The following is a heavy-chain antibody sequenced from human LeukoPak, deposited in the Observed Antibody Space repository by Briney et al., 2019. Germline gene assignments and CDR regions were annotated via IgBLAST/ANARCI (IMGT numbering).Heavy chain of an antibody. CDR2: ISSSGTNI. CDR1: GFTFSSYS. CDR3: ARTAFDWSQVGGNWFDP. J-gene: IGHJ5*02. V-gene: IGHV3-48*04. Sequence: GGSLRLSCAASGFTFSSYSLNWVRQAPGKGLEWLSYISSSGTNIDYADSVKGRFTIYRDNGKNSLYLQMNSLRAEDTAVYYCARTAFDWSQVGGNWFDPWGQGTLVTVSP. D-gene: IGHD3-9*01.